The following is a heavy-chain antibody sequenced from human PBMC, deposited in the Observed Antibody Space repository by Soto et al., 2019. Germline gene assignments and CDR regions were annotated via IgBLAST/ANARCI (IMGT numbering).Heavy chain of an antibody. V-gene: IGHV1-69*06. D-gene: IGHD2-15*01. CDR3: ATEVAAHRLSWVHYYYGMDV. CDR2: TITIFGTE. Sequence: GAAVKVSCKASGGTFSSYAMSWVREAPGRGREWKGRTITIFGTENYDQKSQGRVTTTADKSTSIAYIEMSSLRSEDTAVYYCATEVAAHRLSWVHYYYGMDVWGQGTTVTVSS. CDR1: GGTFSSYA. J-gene: IGHJ6*02.